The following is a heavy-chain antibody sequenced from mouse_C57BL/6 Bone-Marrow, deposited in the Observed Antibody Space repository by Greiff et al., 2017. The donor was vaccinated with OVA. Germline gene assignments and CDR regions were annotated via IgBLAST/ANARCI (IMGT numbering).Heavy chain of an antibody. CDR3: ARHGGRGFDY. CDR1: GFTFSSYG. Sequence: EVKLVESGGDLVKPGGSLKLSCAASGFTFSSYGMSWVRQTPDKRLEWVATISSGGSYTYYPDSVKGRFTISRDNAKNTLYLKMSSLKAEDTAMYYCARHGGRGFDYGGRGTALTVSS. CDR2: ISSGGSYT. J-gene: IGHJ2*01. V-gene: IGHV5-6*02. D-gene: IGHD3-3*01.